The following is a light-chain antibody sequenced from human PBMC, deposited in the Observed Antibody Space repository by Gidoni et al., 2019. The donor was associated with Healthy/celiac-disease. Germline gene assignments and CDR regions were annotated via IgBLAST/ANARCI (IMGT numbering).Light chain of an antibody. CDR1: RSDVGVYNY. CDR2: EVR. J-gene: IGLJ2*01. CDR3: TSYTSTTTPGVV. V-gene: IGLV2-14*01. Sequence: QSALTQPASVSGSPGQSITISCTGTRSDVGVYNYVSWYQHHPGKAPKLMIYEVRNRPSGVSNRFSGSKSGNTASLTISGLQAEDEAHYYCTSYTSTTTPGVVFGGGTKVTVL.